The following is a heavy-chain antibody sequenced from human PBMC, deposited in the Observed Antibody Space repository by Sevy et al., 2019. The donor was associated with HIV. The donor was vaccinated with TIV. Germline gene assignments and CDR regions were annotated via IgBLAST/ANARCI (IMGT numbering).Heavy chain of an antibody. CDR3: AKGYGSGSPPDY. Sequence: GGSLRLSCAASGFIFNSYAMSWVRQGPGKGLEWVSTISGSGGSTYYPDSMKGRFTIYRDNFKNTLYLEINSLTADDTAVYYCAKGYGSGSPPDYWGQRTLVTVSS. J-gene: IGHJ4*02. CDR2: ISGSGGST. D-gene: IGHD3-10*01. CDR1: GFIFNSYA. V-gene: IGHV3-23*01.